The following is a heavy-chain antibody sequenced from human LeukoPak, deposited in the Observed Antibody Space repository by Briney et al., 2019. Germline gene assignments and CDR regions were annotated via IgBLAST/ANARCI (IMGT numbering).Heavy chain of an antibody. CDR3: ARDGRSLVTISFI. J-gene: IGHJ3*02. V-gene: IGHV4-39*07. CDR1: GGSISSSSYY. D-gene: IGHD3-3*01. CDR2: IYYSGST. Sequence: PSETLSLTCTVSGGSISSSSYYWGWIRQPPGKGLEWIGSIYYSGSTYYNPSLKSRVTISVDTSKNQFSLKLSSVTAADTAVYYCARDGRSLVTISFIWGQGTMVTVSS.